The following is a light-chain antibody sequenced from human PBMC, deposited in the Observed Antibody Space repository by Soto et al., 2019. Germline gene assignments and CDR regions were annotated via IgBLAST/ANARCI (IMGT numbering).Light chain of an antibody. V-gene: IGKV3-11*01. Sequence: EIVLIQSPATLSLPPGETATLSCRASQSISNRLAWHQQKPGQAPRLLIYDASNRAADIPARFSGSGSGTDFTLTISRLEPEDFAVYYCQEHTNSRYPFGQGTKLEIK. CDR3: QEHTNSRYP. CDR2: DAS. J-gene: IGKJ2*01. CDR1: QSISNR.